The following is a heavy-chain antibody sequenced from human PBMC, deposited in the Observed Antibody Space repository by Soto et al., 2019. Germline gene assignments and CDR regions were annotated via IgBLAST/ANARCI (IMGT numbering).Heavy chain of an antibody. CDR3: VKVQLKMATSQPRFDY. CDR2: ISYDGSNK. V-gene: IGHV3-30*18. CDR1: GFTCSSYG. Sequence: PVGSRRPSCAASGFTCSSYGMHWVRQAPGKGVEWVAVISYDGSNKYYADSVKGRFTISRDNSKNTLYLQMNSLRAEDTAVYYCVKVQLKMATSQPRFDYWGQATLDTVST. J-gene: IGHJ4*02. D-gene: IGHD5-12*01.